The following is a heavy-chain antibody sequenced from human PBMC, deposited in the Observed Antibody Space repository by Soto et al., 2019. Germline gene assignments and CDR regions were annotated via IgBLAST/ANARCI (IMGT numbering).Heavy chain of an antibody. J-gene: IGHJ4*02. D-gene: IGHD6-25*01. Sequence: PGGSLRLSCAASGFTFSSYAMSWVRQAPGKGLKWVSAISGSGGSTYYADSVKGRFTISRDNSKNTLYLQMNSLRAEDTAVYYCAKDYRKSRITGIASVYWGQGTLVTVSS. CDR2: ISGSGGST. CDR3: AKDYRKSRITGIASVY. V-gene: IGHV3-23*01. CDR1: GFTFSSYA.